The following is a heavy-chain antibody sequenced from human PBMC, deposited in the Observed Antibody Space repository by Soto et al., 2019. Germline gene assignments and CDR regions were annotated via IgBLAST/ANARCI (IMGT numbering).Heavy chain of an antibody. CDR1: GFTFSSYG. J-gene: IGHJ4*02. CDR2: ISYDGSNK. V-gene: IGHV3-30*18. D-gene: IGHD3-3*01. CDR3: AKGYYDFWSAPPYY. Sequence: GGSLRLSCAASGFTFSSYGMHWVRQAPGKGLEWVAVISYDGSNKYYADSVKGRFTISRDNSKNTLYLQMNSLRAEDTAVYYCAKGYYDFWSAPPYYWGQGTLVTVSS.